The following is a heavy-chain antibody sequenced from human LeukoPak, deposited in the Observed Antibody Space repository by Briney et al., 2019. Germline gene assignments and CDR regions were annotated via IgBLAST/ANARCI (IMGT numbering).Heavy chain of an antibody. CDR1: GYTFTSYG. V-gene: IGHV1-24*01. J-gene: IGHJ3*02. CDR3: ATDAFDI. Sequence: ASVKVSCKASGYTFTSYGISWVRQAPGKGLEWMGGFDPEDGETIYAQKFQGRVTMTEDTSTDTAYMELSSLRSEDTAVYYCATDAFDIWGQGTMVTVSS. CDR2: FDPEDGET.